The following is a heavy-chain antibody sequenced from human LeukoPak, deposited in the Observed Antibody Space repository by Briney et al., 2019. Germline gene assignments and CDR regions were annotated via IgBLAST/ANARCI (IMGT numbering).Heavy chain of an antibody. CDR2: INHRDGSR. Sequence: PGGSLRLSSAASGFIMSTYEMHWVRQTPGKGLECLSYINHRDGSRLYTDSLNGRFTISRDDAKNSLYLQMDSLRAEDTAVYYCTRSGTYVFDCWGQGTLVTVSS. CDR3: TRSGTYVFDC. V-gene: IGHV3-48*03. D-gene: IGHD1-26*01. J-gene: IGHJ4*02. CDR1: GFIMSTYE.